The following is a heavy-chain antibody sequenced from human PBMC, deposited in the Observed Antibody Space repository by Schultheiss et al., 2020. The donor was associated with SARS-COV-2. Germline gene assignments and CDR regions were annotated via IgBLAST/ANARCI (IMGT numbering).Heavy chain of an antibody. D-gene: IGHD2-21*01. J-gene: IGHJ6*02. CDR2: INPNSGGT. CDR1: GYTFTGYY. CDR3: ARDHSPVSPYYYYYYGMDV. V-gene: IGHV1-2*02. Sequence: ASVKVSCKASGYTFTGYYMHWVRQAPGQGLEWMGWINPNSGGTNYAQKLQGRVTMTTDTSTSTAYMELRSLRSDDTAVYYCARDHSPVSPYYYYYYGMDVWGQGTTVTVSS.